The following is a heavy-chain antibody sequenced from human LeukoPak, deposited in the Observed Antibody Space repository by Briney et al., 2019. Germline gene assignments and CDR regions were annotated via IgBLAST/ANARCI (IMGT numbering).Heavy chain of an antibody. CDR1: GFTFSSYA. V-gene: IGHV3-30*04. D-gene: IGHD3-10*01. CDR2: ISYDGSNK. J-gene: IGHJ3*02. Sequence: GRSLRLPCAASGFTFSSYAMHWVRQAPGKGLEWVAVISYDGSNKYYADSVKGRFTISRDNPKNTLYLQMNSLRAEDTAVYYCARVPQGYYGSGSYLGAFDIWGQGTMVTVSS. CDR3: ARVPQGYYGSGSYLGAFDI.